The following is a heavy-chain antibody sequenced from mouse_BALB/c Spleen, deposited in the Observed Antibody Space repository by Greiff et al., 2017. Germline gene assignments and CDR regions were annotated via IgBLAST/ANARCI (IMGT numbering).Heavy chain of an antibody. CDR3: ARFGITTAY. D-gene: IGHD2-4*01. CDR1: GYTFTDYA. J-gene: IGHJ3*01. Sequence: VQLVESGAELVRPGVSVKISCKGSGYTFTDYAMHWVKQSHAKSLEWIGVISTYYGDASYNQKFKGKATMTVDKSSSTAYMELARLTSEDSAIYYCARFGITTAYWGQGTLVTVSA. CDR2: ISTYYGDA. V-gene: IGHV1S137*01.